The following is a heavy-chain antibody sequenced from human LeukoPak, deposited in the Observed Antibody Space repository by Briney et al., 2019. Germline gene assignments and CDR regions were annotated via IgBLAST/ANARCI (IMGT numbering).Heavy chain of an antibody. J-gene: IGHJ3*02. D-gene: IGHD2-15*01. CDR1: GYTFTSYG. Sequence: ASVKVSCKASGYTFTSYGISWVRQAPGQGLEWMGIINPSGGSTSYAQKFQGRVTMTRDTSTSTVYMELSSLRSEDTAVYYCARAGRVVAAPTSDAFDIWGQGTMVTVSS. CDR2: INPSGGST. V-gene: IGHV1-46*01. CDR3: ARAGRVVAAPTSDAFDI.